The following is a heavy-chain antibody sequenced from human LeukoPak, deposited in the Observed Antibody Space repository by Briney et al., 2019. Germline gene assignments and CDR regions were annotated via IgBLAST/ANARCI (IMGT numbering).Heavy chain of an antibody. CDR3: ARNIVAAGSYYYYGMDV. V-gene: IGHV1-8*03. CDR1: GYTFTSYD. D-gene: IGHD6-13*01. Sequence: ASVKVSCEASGYTFTSYDINWVRQATGQGLEWMGWMNPNSGNTGYAQKFQGRVTITRNTSISTAYMELSSLRSEDTAVYYCARNIVAAGSYYYYGMDVWGQGTTVTVSS. CDR2: MNPNSGNT. J-gene: IGHJ6*02.